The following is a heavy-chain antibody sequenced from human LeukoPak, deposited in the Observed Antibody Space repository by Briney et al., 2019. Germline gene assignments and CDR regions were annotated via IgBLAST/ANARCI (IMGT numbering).Heavy chain of an antibody. D-gene: IGHD3-10*01. V-gene: IGHV3-23*01. CDR2: ISGSGGDT. J-gene: IGHJ6*02. Sequence: GGSLRLSCAAFGFTFSSYAMGWVRQAPGKGLEWVSAISGSGGDTYYADSVKGRFTFSRDDSKNTLYLQMNSLRPEDTALYYCAKAVWFGEFDYYFFGLDVWGQGTTVTVSS. CDR3: AKAVWFGEFDYYFFGLDV. CDR1: GFTFSSYA.